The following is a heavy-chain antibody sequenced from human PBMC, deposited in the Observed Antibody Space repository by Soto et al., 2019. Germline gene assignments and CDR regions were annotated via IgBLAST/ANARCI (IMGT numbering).Heavy chain of an antibody. CDR3: ARSRFGELLYGTFDY. CDR1: GGSISSYY. D-gene: IGHD3-10*01. J-gene: IGHJ4*02. Sequence: SETLSLTCTVSGGSISSYYWSWIRQPPGKGLEWIGYIYYSGSTNYNPSLKSRVTISVDTSKNQFSLKLSSVTAADTAVYYCARSRFGELLYGTFDYWGQGTLVTVSS. CDR2: IYYSGST. V-gene: IGHV4-59*01.